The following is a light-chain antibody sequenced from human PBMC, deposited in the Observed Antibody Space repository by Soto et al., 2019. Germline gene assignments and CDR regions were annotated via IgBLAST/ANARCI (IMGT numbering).Light chain of an antibody. V-gene: IGLV2-8*01. Sequence: QSVLTQPPSASGSHGQSVTISCTGTSSDVGAFNYVSWYQQHPGKAPKLMIYEVSQRPSGVPDRFSGSKSGNTASLTVSGLQVEDEADYYCSSYAGGVYVVFGGGTKLTVL. CDR2: EVS. CDR3: SSYAGGVYVV. CDR1: SSDVGAFNY. J-gene: IGLJ2*01.